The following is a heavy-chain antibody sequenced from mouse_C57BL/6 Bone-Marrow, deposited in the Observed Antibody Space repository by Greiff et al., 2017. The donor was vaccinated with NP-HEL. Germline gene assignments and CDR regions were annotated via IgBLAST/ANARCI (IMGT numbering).Heavy chain of an antibody. Sequence: EVKRVESGGGLVQPKGSLKLSCAASGFSFNTSAMNWVRQAPGKGLEWVARISSKSNTYATYYADSVKASFTISRDDSESMLYLQMNNLKTDDTAMYYCVRLTGTGYFDYWGQGTTLTVSS. CDR3: VRLTGTGYFDY. D-gene: IGHD4-1*01. CDR2: ISSKSNTYAT. CDR1: GFSFNTSA. V-gene: IGHV10-1*01. J-gene: IGHJ2*01.